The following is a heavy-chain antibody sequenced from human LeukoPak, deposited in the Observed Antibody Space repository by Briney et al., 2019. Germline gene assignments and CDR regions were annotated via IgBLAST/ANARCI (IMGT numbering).Heavy chain of an antibody. J-gene: IGHJ6*02. Sequence: PGGSLRLSCAASGFTFSSYAMHWVCQAPGKGLEWVAVISYDGSNKYYADSVKGRFTISRDNSKNTLYLQMNSLRAEDTAVYYCARVGVPYYYYGMDVWGQGTTVTVSS. CDR2: ISYDGSNK. CDR3: ARVGVPYYYYGMDV. CDR1: GFTFSSYA. V-gene: IGHV3-30-3*01.